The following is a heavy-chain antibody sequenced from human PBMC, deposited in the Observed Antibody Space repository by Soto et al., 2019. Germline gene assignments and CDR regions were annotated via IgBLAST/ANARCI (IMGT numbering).Heavy chain of an antibody. CDR3: ARAPNDFSNSYFFEP. J-gene: IGHJ5*02. Sequence: ASVEVSFKASGYPCDTYFINGFLQSPLQRPEWMGWISAYNGQTDYAQNFQGRVTMATDTSTNTAYMELRNLRSDDTAVYYCARAPNDFSNSYFFEPRGKGNLVNVSS. V-gene: IGHV1-18*01. CDR2: ISAYNGQT. CDR1: GYPCDTYF. D-gene: IGHD2-21*01.